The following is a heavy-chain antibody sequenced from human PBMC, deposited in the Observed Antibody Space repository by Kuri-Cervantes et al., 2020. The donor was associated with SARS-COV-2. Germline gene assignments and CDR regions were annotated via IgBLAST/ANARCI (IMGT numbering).Heavy chain of an antibody. CDR2: IYPGDSDT. J-gene: IGHJ4*02. CDR3: ARLRRDVAGYFDF. D-gene: IGHD6-19*01. V-gene: IGHV5-51*01. Sequence: KVSCKGSGYSFTSYWIGWVRQMPGKGLEWMGIIYPGDSDTKYSPSFQGQVTISADKSTNTAYLQWGGLKASDTAMYYCARLRRDVAGYFDFWGQGTLVTVSS. CDR1: GYSFTSYW.